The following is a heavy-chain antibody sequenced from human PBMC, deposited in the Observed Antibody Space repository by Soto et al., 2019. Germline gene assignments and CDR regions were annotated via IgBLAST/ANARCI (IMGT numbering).Heavy chain of an antibody. Sequence: PSQTLSLTCAISGDSVSSNSAAWNWIRQSPSRGLEWLGRTYYRSKWYNDYAVSVKSRITINPDTSKNQFSLQLNSVTPEDTAVYYCARAQYCSSTSCLHFDYWGQGTLVTVSS. D-gene: IGHD2-2*01. CDR1: GDSVSSNSAA. CDR3: ARAQYCSSTSCLHFDY. J-gene: IGHJ4*02. V-gene: IGHV6-1*01. CDR2: TYYRSKWYN.